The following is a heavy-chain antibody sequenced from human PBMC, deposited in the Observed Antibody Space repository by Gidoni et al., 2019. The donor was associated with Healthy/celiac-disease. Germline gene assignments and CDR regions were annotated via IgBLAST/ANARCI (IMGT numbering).Heavy chain of an antibody. J-gene: IGHJ4*02. Sequence: QVQLVESGGGVVQPGRSLRLSCAASGFTFSSYAMHWVRQAPGKGLEWVAVISYDGSNKYYADSVKGRFTISRDNSKNTLYLQMNSLRAEDTAVYYCARDSAPYIAVAGTFDYWGQGTLVTVSS. CDR2: ISYDGSNK. CDR3: ARDSAPYIAVAGTFDY. V-gene: IGHV3-30-3*01. D-gene: IGHD6-19*01. CDR1: GFTFSSYA.